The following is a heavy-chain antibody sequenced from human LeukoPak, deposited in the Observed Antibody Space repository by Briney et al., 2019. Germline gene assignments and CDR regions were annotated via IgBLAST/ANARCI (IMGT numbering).Heavy chain of an antibody. CDR1: GFTFSSYW. D-gene: IGHD3-16*01. CDR2: INHNGNVN. V-gene: IGHV3-7*03. Sequence: GGSLRLSCAASGFTFSSYWMNWARQAPGKGLEWVASINHNGNVNYYVDSVKGRFAISRDDAKNSLYLQMSNLRAEDTAVYFCARGGGLDVWGQGATVTVSS. J-gene: IGHJ6*02. CDR3: ARGGGLDV.